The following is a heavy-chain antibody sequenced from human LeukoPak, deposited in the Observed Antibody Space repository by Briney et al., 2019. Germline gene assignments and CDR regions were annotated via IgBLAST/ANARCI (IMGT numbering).Heavy chain of an antibody. V-gene: IGHV1-2*02. Sequence: ASVKVSCKASGYTFTGYYMHWVRQAPGQGLEWMGWINPNSGGTNYAQKFQGRVTMTRDTSISTAYMELSRLRSDDTAVYYCARDELKRYCSGDSCYKSKPSSPRMDVWGQGTTVTVSS. CDR2: INPNSGGT. J-gene: IGHJ6*02. CDR3: ARDELKRYCSGDSCYKSKPSSPRMDV. D-gene: IGHD2-15*01. CDR1: GYTFTGYY.